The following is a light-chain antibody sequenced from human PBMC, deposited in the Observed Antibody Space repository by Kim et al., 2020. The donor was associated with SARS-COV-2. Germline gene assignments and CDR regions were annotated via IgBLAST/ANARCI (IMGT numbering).Light chain of an antibody. V-gene: IGKV2-30*01. J-gene: IGKJ2*03. Sequence: QQATRHCRSGQRLVFSDGNTYLNWFQQRTGRSPRRLIYKVSTRDSGVPDRFSGSGSGTDFILKISRVETEDDGIYYCMQGTHWPYSFGQGTKLEI. CDR3: MQGTHWPYS. CDR2: KVS. CDR1: QRLVFSDGNTY.